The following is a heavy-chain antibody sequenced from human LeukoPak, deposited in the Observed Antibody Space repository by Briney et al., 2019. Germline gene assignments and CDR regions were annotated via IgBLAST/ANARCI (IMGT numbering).Heavy chain of an antibody. V-gene: IGHV4-59*12. D-gene: IGHD5-18*01. CDR2: IYYSGST. CDR3: ARDFYSNGVNDGFDI. CDR1: GGSISSYY. J-gene: IGHJ3*02. Sequence: PSETLSLTCTVSGGSISSYYWSWIRQPPGKGLEWIGYIYYSGSTNYNPSLKSRVTISVDTSKNQFSLKLSSVTPEDTAVYYCARDFYSNGVNDGFDIWGQGTMVTVSS.